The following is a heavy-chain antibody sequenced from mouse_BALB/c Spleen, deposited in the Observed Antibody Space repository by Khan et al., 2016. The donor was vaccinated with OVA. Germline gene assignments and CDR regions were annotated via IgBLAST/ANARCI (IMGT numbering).Heavy chain of an antibody. CDR2: ISYSGST. CDR3: ARTARINS. CDR1: GYSITNGYG. D-gene: IGHD1-2*01. V-gene: IGHV3-1*02. Sequence: EVQLQESGPGLVKPSQSLSLTCTVTGYSITNGYGWNWIRQFPGNKLEWMGYISYSGSTTYNPSLKSRISITRDTSKNQFFLQLNSVTTEDTATFYCARTARINSGGQGTTLTVSS. J-gene: IGHJ2*01.